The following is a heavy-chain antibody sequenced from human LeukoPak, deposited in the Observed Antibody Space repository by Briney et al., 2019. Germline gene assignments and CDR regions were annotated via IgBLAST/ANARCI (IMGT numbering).Heavy chain of an antibody. CDR3: LKDGDDSGSYLVY. J-gene: IGHJ4*02. V-gene: IGHV3-30*02. CDR2: IPYDGNNK. D-gene: IGHD1-26*01. Sequence: PGGSLRLSCAASRFTFGSYGMHWVRQAPGKGLEWVAFIPYDGNNKYYADSVKGRFTISRDNSKNTLYLQMNSLRAEDTAVYYCLKDGDDSGSYLVYWGQGTLVTVSS. CDR1: RFTFGSYG.